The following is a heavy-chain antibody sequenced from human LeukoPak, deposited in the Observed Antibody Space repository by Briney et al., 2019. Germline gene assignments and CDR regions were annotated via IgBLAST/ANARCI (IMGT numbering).Heavy chain of an antibody. Sequence: SETLSLTCTVSGGSISSSSYYWGWIRQPPGKGLEWIGSIYYSGSTYYNPSLKSRVTISVDTSKNQFSLKLSSVTAADTAVYYCARAGQYSSSWYPLDYWGQGTLATVSS. CDR1: GGSISSSSYY. CDR3: ARAGQYSSSWYPLDY. CDR2: IYYSGST. D-gene: IGHD6-13*01. V-gene: IGHV4-39*07. J-gene: IGHJ4*02.